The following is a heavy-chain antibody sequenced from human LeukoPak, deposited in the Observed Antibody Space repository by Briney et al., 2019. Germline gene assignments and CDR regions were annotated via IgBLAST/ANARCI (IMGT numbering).Heavy chain of an antibody. J-gene: IGHJ3*02. V-gene: IGHV4-59*08. CDR2: IYYSGST. Sequence: SETLSLTCTVSGGSISSYYWSWIRQPPGKGLEWIGYIYYSGSTNYNPSLKSRVTISVDTSKNQFSLKLSSVTAADTAVYYCARRKNTGWSTVAFDIWGQGTMVTVSS. D-gene: IGHD6-19*01. CDR1: GGSISSYY. CDR3: ARRKNTGWSTVAFDI.